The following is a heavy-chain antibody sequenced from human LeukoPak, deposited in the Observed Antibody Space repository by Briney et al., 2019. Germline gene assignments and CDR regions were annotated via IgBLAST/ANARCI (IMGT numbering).Heavy chain of an antibody. CDR1: GFTFSSYS. Sequence: GGSLRLSCTASGFTFSSYSMNWVRQAPGKGLEWLSYIGGRSDVIRYADSVKDRFTISRDNAKNSLYLQMNSLRAEDTARYYCAKLVRTIDDNYFDFWGQGTLVTVSS. CDR2: IGGRSDVI. CDR3: AKLVRTIDDNYFDF. J-gene: IGHJ4*02. D-gene: IGHD3-9*01. V-gene: IGHV3-48*01.